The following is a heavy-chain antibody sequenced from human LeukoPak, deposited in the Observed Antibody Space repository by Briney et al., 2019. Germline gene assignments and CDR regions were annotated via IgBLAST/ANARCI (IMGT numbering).Heavy chain of an antibody. V-gene: IGHV3-11*06. CDR1: GLTFSDYY. Sequence: PGGSLRLSCEASGLTFSDYYMSWIRQAPGKALEWVSYISHSTTFIYYADSVKGRFTISRDNAKNSLYLQMNSLRAEGTAVYYCARGEWFDPWGQGTLVTVSS. CDR2: ISHSTTFI. J-gene: IGHJ5*02. CDR3: ARGEWFDP.